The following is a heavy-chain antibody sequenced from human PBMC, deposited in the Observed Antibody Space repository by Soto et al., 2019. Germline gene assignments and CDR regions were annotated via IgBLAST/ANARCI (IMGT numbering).Heavy chain of an antibody. CDR1: GYTFTSYD. J-gene: IGHJ6*02. CDR3: ARGWGVGGGRVQLWLYYYYYGMDV. D-gene: IGHD5-18*01. Sequence: ASVKVSCKASGYTFTSYDINWVRQATGQGLEWMGWMNPNSGNTGYAQKFQGGVTMTRNTSISTAYMELSSLRSEDTAVYYCARGWGVGGGRVQLWLYYYYYGMDVWGQGTTVTVSS. V-gene: IGHV1-8*01. CDR2: MNPNSGNT.